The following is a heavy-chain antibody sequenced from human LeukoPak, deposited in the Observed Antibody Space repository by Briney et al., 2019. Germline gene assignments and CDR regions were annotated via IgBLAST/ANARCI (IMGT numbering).Heavy chain of an antibody. CDR3: ARDPLNARIVGATMVNYGMDV. V-gene: IGHV1-46*01. CDR1: GYTFTSYY. D-gene: IGHD1-26*01. J-gene: IGHJ6*02. CDR2: INPSGGST. Sequence: ASVKVSCKASGYTFTSYYMHWVRQAPGQGLEWMGIINPSGGSTSYAQKFQGRVTMTRDTSTSTVYMELSSLRSEDTAVYYCARDPLNARIVGATMVNYGMDVWGQGTTVTVSS.